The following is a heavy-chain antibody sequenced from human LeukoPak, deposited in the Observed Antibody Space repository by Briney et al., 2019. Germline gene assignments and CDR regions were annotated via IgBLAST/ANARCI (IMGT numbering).Heavy chain of an antibody. J-gene: IGHJ4*02. CDR1: GGSFSGYY. CDR2: INHSGST. Sequence: PSETLSLTCAVYGGSFSGYYWSWIRQPPGKGLEWIGEINHSGSTNYNPSLKSRVTISVDTSKNQFSLKLSSVTAADTAVYYCARRGKYYYDSSGYYDFDYWGQGTLVTVSS. V-gene: IGHV4-34*01. D-gene: IGHD3-22*01. CDR3: ARRGKYYYDSSGYYDFDY.